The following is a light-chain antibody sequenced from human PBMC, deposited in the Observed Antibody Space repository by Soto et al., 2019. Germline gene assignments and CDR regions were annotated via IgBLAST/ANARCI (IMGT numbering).Light chain of an antibody. CDR3: QQYNNWPYT. CDR2: GAS. Sequence: EVVMTQSPATLSVYPGERATLSCRASQSVFTNLAWFQQRPGQAPRLLISGASTRATGIPARFSGSGSGAEFTLTISSLQSEDFAVYYCQQYNNWPYTFGQGTKLEI. V-gene: IGKV3-15*01. CDR1: QSVFTN. J-gene: IGKJ2*01.